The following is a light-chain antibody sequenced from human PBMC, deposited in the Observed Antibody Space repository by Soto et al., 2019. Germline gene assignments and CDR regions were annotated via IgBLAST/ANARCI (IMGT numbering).Light chain of an antibody. J-gene: IGLJ2*01. CDR3: SSYTSNKALVA. CDR2: DVS. V-gene: IGLV2-14*01. CDR1: SSDVGGYNY. Sequence: QSALTQPASVSGSPGQSITISCTGTSSDVGGYNYVSWYQQHPGKAPKLIIYDVSNRPSGVSNRFSGSKSGNTASLTISGLQAEDECDYYCSSYTSNKALVAFGGGTKLTVL.